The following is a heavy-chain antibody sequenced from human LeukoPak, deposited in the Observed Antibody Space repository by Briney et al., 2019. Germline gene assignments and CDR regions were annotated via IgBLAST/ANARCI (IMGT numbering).Heavy chain of an antibody. J-gene: IGHJ4*02. CDR1: GFTFSSYG. D-gene: IGHD2-15*01. CDR3: AKDRAGYCSGGSCYRSDY. V-gene: IGHV3-30*18. Sequence: GRSLRLSCAASGFTFSSYGMHWVRRAPGKGLEWVAVISYDGSNKYYADSVKGRFTISRDNSKNTLYLQMNSLRAEDTAVYYCAKDRAGYCSGGSCYRSDYWGQGTLVTVSS. CDR2: ISYDGSNK.